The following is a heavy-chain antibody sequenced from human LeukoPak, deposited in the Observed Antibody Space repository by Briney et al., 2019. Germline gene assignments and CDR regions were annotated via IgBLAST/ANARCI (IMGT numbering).Heavy chain of an antibody. CDR1: GYTFDDYA. CDR2: ISWNSGSI. D-gene: IGHD3-10*01. CDR3: AKGHAYGLGESYLDF. V-gene: IGHV3-9*01. J-gene: IGHJ4*02. Sequence: GGSLRLSCEASGYTFDDYAMHWVRQAPGKGLEWVSAISWNSGSIGYADSVKGRFTISRDNGKNSLYLQMNSLRTEDTALYYCAKGHAYGLGESYLDFWGQGTLVSVSS.